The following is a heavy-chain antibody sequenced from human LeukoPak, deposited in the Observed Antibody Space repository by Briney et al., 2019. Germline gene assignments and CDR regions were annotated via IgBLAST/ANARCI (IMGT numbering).Heavy chain of an antibody. CDR1: GLTVSSNY. CDR2: ISSRAGTI. CDR3: ARVGALSSSWLLY. V-gene: IGHV3-11*04. Sequence: GGSLRLSCAASGLTVSSNYMSWVRQAPGKGLEWVSSISSRAGTIYYADSVKGRFTISRDNAKNSLYLQMNSLRAEDAAVYYCARVGALSSSWLLYWGQGTLVTVSS. J-gene: IGHJ4*02. D-gene: IGHD6-13*01.